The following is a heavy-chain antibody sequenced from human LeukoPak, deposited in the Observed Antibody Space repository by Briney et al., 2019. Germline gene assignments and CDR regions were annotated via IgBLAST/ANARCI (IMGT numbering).Heavy chain of an antibody. CDR1: GFPFIEYS. J-gene: IGHJ4*02. CDR2: IGIDSGNT. CDR3: ARDHNYAFDN. D-gene: IGHD1-1*01. Sequence: GGSLRLSCTASGFPFIEYSMNWVRQAPGKGLEWISYIGIDSGNTKYADSVRGRFTISADKAKNSLYLQMNSLRVEDTAVHHCARDHNYAFDNWGQGTLVSVAS. V-gene: IGHV3-48*01.